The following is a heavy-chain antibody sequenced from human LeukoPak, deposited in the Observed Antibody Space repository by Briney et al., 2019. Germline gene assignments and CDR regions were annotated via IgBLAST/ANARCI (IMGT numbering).Heavy chain of an antibody. CDR2: ISYDGSDK. J-gene: IGHJ4*02. V-gene: IGHV3-30*04. D-gene: IGHD6-13*01. CDR1: GFTFSTYV. CDR3: AKDPKPQLVNRDHYFDY. Sequence: AGGSLRLSCAASGFTFSTYVMHWVRQAPGKGLEWVAVISYDGSDKYYADSVKGRFTISRDNSKNTLYLQMNSLRAEDTAVYYCAKDPKPQLVNRDHYFDYWGQGTLVTVSS.